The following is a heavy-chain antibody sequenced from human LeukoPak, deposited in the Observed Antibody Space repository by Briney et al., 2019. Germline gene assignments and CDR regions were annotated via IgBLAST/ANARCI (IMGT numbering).Heavy chain of an antibody. CDR2: IRSKAYGGTT. CDR3: TRDRSLGNSSGWLPPVGAFDI. CDR1: GFTFGDYA. Sequence: GGSLRLSCTASGFTFGDYAMSWVRQAPGKGLEWVGFIRSKAYGGTTEYAASVKGRFTISRDDSKSIAYLQMNSLKTEDTAVYYCTRDRSLGNSSGWLPPVGAFDIWGRGTMVTVSS. V-gene: IGHV3-49*04. J-gene: IGHJ3*02. D-gene: IGHD6-19*01.